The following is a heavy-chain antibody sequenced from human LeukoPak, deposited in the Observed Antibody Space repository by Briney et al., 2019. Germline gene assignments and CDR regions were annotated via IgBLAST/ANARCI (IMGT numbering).Heavy chain of an antibody. D-gene: IGHD6-13*01. CDR2: IRYDGSNK. J-gene: IGHJ3*02. Sequence: GGSLRLSCAASGFTFSSYGMHWVRQAPGKGLEWVAFIRYDGSNKYYADSVKGRFTISRDNSKNTLYLQMNSLRAEDTAVYYCAKDHGIAAEHDDAFDIWGQGTMVTVSS. CDR3: AKDHGIAAEHDDAFDI. V-gene: IGHV3-30*02. CDR1: GFTFSSYG.